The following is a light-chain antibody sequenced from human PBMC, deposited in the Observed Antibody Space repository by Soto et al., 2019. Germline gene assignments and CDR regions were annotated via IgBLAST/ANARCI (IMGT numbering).Light chain of an antibody. CDR3: SSFTGTSYV. V-gene: IGLV2-14*01. J-gene: IGLJ1*01. Sequence: QSALTRPASVSGPPGQSITISCTGTRSEGGGNNYVSWYQQNPGKAPKLMICDVSNRPSGVSNRFSGSKSGNTASLTISGLQAEDEADYYCSSFTGTSYVFGTGTKVTVL. CDR2: DVS. CDR1: RSEGGGNNY.